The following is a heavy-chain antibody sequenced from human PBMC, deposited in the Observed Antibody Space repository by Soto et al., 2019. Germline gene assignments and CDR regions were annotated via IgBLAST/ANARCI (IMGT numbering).Heavy chain of an antibody. CDR1: GFTFSSYW. V-gene: IGHV3-7*01. Sequence: GGSLRLSCAASGFTFSSYWMSWVRQAPGKGLEWVANIKQDGSEKYYVDSVKGRFTISRDNAKNSLYLQMNSLRAEDTAVYYCAGHHLYGDYGHFDYWGQGTLVTVSS. J-gene: IGHJ4*02. CDR2: IKQDGSEK. D-gene: IGHD4-17*01. CDR3: AGHHLYGDYGHFDY.